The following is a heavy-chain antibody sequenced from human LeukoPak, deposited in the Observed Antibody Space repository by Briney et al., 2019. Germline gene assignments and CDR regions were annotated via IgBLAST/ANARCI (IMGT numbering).Heavy chain of an antibody. D-gene: IGHD3-10*01. CDR2: INPSGGST. V-gene: IGHV1-46*01. CDR1: GYTFTSYY. J-gene: IGHJ4*02. Sequence: GASVKVACKASGYTFTSYYMHWVRQAPGQGLEWMGIINPSGGSTSYAQKFQGRVTMTRDTSTSTVYMELSSLRSEDTAVYYCGRLFGRFGEFDYWGQGTLVTVSS. CDR3: GRLFGRFGEFDY.